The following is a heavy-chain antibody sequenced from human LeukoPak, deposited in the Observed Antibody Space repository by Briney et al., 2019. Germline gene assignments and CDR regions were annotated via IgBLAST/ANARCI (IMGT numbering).Heavy chain of an antibody. V-gene: IGHV3-30*18. CDR2: ISYDGSNK. D-gene: IGHD6-19*01. CDR1: GFTFRSYG. CDR3: AKAGYSSGWRNFDY. Sequence: GGSLRLSCAVSGFTFRSYGMHWVRQAPGKGLEWVAVISYDGSNKFYEDSVKGRFTISRDNSKNTLYLQMSSLRAEDTAVYYCAKAGYSSGWRNFDYWGQGTLATVSS. J-gene: IGHJ4*02.